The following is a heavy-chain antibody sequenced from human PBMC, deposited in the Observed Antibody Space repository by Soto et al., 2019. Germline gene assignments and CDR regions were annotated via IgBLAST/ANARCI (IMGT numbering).Heavy chain of an antibody. Sequence: PGGSLRLSCAASGFTFSSYGMHWVRQAPGKGLEWVAVISYDGSNKYYADSVKGRFTISRDNSKNTLYLQMNSLRAEDTAVYYCAKDNGQVYGDEYYYMDVWGKGTTVTVSS. V-gene: IGHV3-30*18. CDR3: AKDNGQVYGDEYYYMDV. D-gene: IGHD4-17*01. CDR2: ISYDGSNK. CDR1: GFTFSSYG. J-gene: IGHJ6*03.